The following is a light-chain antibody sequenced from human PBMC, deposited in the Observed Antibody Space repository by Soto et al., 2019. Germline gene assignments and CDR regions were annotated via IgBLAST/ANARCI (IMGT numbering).Light chain of an antibody. Sequence: QSVLTQPASVSGSPGQSITISCTGTSSDVGGYNYVSWYQQHPGIDPKLLIYGVTNRPSGVSTRFSGSKSGNTASLTISGLQAEDEADYHCSSYTSASTLLYLFGTGTKVTVL. CDR2: GVT. V-gene: IGLV2-14*01. CDR3: SSYTSASTLLYL. J-gene: IGLJ1*01. CDR1: SSDVGGYNY.